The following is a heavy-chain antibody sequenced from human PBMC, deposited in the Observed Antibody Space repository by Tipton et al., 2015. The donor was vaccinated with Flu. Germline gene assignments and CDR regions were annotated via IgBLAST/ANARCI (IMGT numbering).Heavy chain of an antibody. V-gene: IGHV3-48*03. J-gene: IGHJ3*02. D-gene: IGHD3-22*01. CDR1: GFTFSSYE. Sequence: SLRLSCAASGFTFSSYEMNWVRQAPGKGLEWVSYISSSGSTIYYADSVKGRFTISRDNAKNSPYLQMNSLRAEDTAVYYCAREVVVTRGAFDIWGQGTMVTVSS. CDR3: AREVVVTRGAFDI. CDR2: ISSSGSTI.